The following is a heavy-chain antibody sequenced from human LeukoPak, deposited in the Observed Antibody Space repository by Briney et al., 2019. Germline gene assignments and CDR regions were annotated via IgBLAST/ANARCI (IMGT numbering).Heavy chain of an antibody. V-gene: IGHV1-69*04. Sequence: ASVKVSCKASGGTFSSYAISWVRQAPGQGLEWMGRIIPILGIANYAQEFQGRVTITADKSTSTAYMELSSLRSEDTAVYYCATSVTSYYDSSGSYDYWGQGTLVTVSS. D-gene: IGHD3-22*01. CDR3: ATSVTSYYDSSGSYDY. J-gene: IGHJ4*02. CDR1: GGTFSSYA. CDR2: IIPILGIA.